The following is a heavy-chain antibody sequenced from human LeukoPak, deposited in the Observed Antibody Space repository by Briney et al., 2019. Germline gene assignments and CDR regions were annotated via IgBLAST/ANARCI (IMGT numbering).Heavy chain of an antibody. CDR3: AKDSSGSYEGWFDP. Sequence: PGGSLRLSCAASGFTFSSYGIHWVRQAPGKGLEWVAVISYDGSNKYYADSVKGRFTISRDKSKNTLYLQMNSLRAEDTAVYYCAKDSSGSYEGWFDPWGQGTLVTVSS. J-gene: IGHJ5*02. D-gene: IGHD1-26*01. CDR1: GFTFSSYG. V-gene: IGHV3-30*18. CDR2: ISYDGSNK.